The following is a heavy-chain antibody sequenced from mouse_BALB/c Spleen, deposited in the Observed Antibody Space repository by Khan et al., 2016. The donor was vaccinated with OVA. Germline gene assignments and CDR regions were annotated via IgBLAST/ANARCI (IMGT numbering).Heavy chain of an antibody. CDR3: ARVGYSGTMDY. J-gene: IGHJ4*01. CDR1: GYTFTTYG. CDR2: INTYTGEP. Sequence: QIQLVQSGPELKKPGVTVKISCKASGYTFTTYGMNWVKQAPGKGLKWMGWINTYTGEPTYVDDFKGRFACSLETSASTPYLQINNLKNDDTATDFCARVGYSGTMDYWGQGTSVTVSS. V-gene: IGHV9-3-1*01. D-gene: IGHD2-14*01.